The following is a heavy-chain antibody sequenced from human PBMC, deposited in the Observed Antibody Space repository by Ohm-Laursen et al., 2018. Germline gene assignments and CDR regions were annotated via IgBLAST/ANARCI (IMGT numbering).Heavy chain of an antibody. J-gene: IGHJ4*02. D-gene: IGHD5-18*01. V-gene: IGHV3-23*01. Sequence: SLRLSCTASGFTFSNYAMRWVRQAPGKGMEWVSAITGDGRNTYHAESVKGRFTISRDSAKNSLYLQMNSLRAEDTAVYYCARVVYSYGPGGPAYFDYWGQGTLVTVSS. CDR1: GFTFSNYA. CDR2: ITGDGRNT. CDR3: ARVVYSYGPGGPAYFDY.